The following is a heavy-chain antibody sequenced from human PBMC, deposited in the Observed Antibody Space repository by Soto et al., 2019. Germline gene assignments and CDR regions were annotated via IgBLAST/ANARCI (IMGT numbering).Heavy chain of an antibody. CDR3: ARDLSAWPHDY. D-gene: IGHD6-25*01. CDR2: IKQDGSEK. CDR1: GFTFSSYW. V-gene: IGHV3-7*01. J-gene: IGHJ4*02. Sequence: PGGSLRLSCAASGFTFSSYWMSWVRQTPGKGLEWVANIKQDGSEKYYVDSVKGRLTISRDNAKNSLYLQMNSLRAEDTAVYYCARDLSAWPHDYWGQGTLVTVSS.